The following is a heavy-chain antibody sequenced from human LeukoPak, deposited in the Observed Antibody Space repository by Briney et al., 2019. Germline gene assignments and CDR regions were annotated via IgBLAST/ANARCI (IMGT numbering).Heavy chain of an antibody. Sequence: PGESLRLSCAASGFTVNRDYMSWVRQSPGKGLEWVSVVYTDGGTFYADSVKGRFTISRDDSKNTVFLQMNSLRAEDTAIYFCTRGSPTVSAGYNWGRGTVVTVSS. V-gene: IGHV3-53*01. J-gene: IGHJ4*02. D-gene: IGHD1-1*01. CDR1: GFTVNRDY. CDR2: VYTDGGT. CDR3: TRGSPTVSAGYN.